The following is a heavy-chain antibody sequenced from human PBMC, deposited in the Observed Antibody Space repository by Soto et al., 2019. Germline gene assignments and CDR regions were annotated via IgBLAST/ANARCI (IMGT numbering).Heavy chain of an antibody. CDR3: ATLEDSSSWDYYGMDL. CDR1: GGTFSSYA. CDR2: IIPIFGTA. V-gene: IGHV1-69*12. D-gene: IGHD6-6*01. Sequence: QVQLVQSGAEVKKPGSSVKVSCKASGGTFSSYAISWVRQAPGQGLEWMGGIIPIFGTANYAQKFQGRVTITANEPTSTAHLWLSSLRSDDTAVHYCATLEDSSSWDYYGMDLWGQGTTVTVSS. J-gene: IGHJ6*02.